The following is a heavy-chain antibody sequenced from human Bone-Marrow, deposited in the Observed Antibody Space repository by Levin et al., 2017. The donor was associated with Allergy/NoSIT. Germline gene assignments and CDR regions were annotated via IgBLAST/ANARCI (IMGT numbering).Heavy chain of an antibody. D-gene: IGHD2-8*02. J-gene: IGHJ5*01. CDR2: SYYSGTA. Sequence: SETLSLTCTVSGDSIISGHYYWSWLRQPPGKGLEWIGHSYYSGTAYYNPSLTSRLTISVDTSQNQFSLKLSSVTAADTAVYYCARVRNAGGRGWFDSWGQGTLVTVSS. CDR1: GDSIISGHYY. CDR3: ARVRNAGGRGWFDS. V-gene: IGHV4-31*03.